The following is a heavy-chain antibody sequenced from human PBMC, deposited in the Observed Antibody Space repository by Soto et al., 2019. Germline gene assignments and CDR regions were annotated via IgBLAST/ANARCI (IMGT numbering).Heavy chain of an antibody. D-gene: IGHD2-15*01. CDR2: ISGSGGST. V-gene: IGHV3-23*01. CDR1: GFTFSSYA. J-gene: IGHJ4*02. Sequence: VGSLRLSCAASGFTFSSYAMSWVSQAPGKGLEWVSSISGSGGSTYYADSVKGRFTISRDNSKNTLYLQMNSLRAEDTAVYYCAKGTATRSFDYWGQGTLVTVSS. CDR3: AKGTATRSFDY.